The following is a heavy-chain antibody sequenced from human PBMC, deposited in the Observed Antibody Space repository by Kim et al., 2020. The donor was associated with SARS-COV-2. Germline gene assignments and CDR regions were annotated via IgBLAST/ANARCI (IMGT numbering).Heavy chain of an antibody. Sequence: GGSLRLSCAASGFTFSDYYMSWIRQAPGKGLEWVSYISSSGSTIYYADSVKGRFTISRDNAKNSLYLQMNSLRAEDTAVYYCARDRYYDSSGYIFGYWGQGTLVTVSS. V-gene: IGHV3-11*04. CDR1: GFTFSDYY. J-gene: IGHJ4*02. CDR2: ISSSGSTI. D-gene: IGHD3-22*01. CDR3: ARDRYYDSSGYIFGY.